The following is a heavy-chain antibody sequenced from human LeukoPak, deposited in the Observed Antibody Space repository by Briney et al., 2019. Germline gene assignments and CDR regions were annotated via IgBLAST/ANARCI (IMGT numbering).Heavy chain of an antibody. D-gene: IGHD2-2*01. Sequence: GGSLRLSCAASGFTFSSYSMNWVRQAPGKGLEWVSYISSSSSTIYYADSVKGRFTISRDTFQNTPYLQLNSLRVDDTAIYYCAKVNYYQPYFWGQGTLVTVSS. V-gene: IGHV3-48*01. CDR3: AKVNYYQPYF. J-gene: IGHJ4*02. CDR1: GFTFSSYS. CDR2: ISSSSSTI.